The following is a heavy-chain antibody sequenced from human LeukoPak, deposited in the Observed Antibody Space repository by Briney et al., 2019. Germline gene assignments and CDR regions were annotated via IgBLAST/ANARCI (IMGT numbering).Heavy chain of an antibody. CDR3: ARARWGSYY. Sequence: PGGSLRLSCAASGFTFSGYWMHWVRQAPGKGLVWVSRINSDGSSTSYADPVKGRFTISRDDAKNTLYLQMNSLRAEDTAIYYCARARWGSYYWGQGTLVTVSS. CDR2: INSDGSST. V-gene: IGHV3-74*01. CDR1: GFTFSGYW. D-gene: IGHD3-16*01. J-gene: IGHJ4*02.